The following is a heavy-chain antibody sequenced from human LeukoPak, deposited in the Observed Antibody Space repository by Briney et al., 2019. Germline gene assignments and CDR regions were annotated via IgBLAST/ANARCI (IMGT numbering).Heavy chain of an antibody. CDR2: IYYSGST. Sequence: SETLSLTCTVSGGSISSYYWSWIRQPPGKGLEWIGYIYYSGSTNYNPSLKSRVTISVDTSKNQFSLRLSSVTAADTAVYYCASGRHGGPYYFDYWGQGTLVTVSS. J-gene: IGHJ4*02. D-gene: IGHD3-3*01. V-gene: IGHV4-59*01. CDR1: GGSISSYY. CDR3: ASGRHGGPYYFDY.